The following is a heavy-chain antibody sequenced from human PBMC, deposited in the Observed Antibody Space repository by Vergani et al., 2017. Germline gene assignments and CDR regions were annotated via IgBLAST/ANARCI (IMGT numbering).Heavy chain of an antibody. V-gene: IGHV1-18*01. Sequence: QVQLVQSGAEVKKPGASVKVSCKASGYTFTSYGISWVRQAPGQGLEWMGWISAYNGNTNYAQKLQGRVTMTTDTSTSTAYMELRSLRSDDTAVYYCAREAILLRFWSGYYPPYYYYGMDVWGQGTTVTVSS. J-gene: IGHJ6*02. CDR1: GYTFTSYG. CDR2: ISAYNGNT. CDR3: AREAILLRFWSGYYPPYYYYGMDV. D-gene: IGHD3-3*01.